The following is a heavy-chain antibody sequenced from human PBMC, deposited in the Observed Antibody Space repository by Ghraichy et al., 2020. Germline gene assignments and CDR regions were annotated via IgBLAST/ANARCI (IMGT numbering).Heavy chain of an antibody. CDR2: ISGSGGGT. V-gene: IGHV3-23*01. CDR3: AKDRTNPDISMIVVVVSGCFDN. Sequence: GGSLRLSCTVSGFTFSNYAMSWVRQAPGKGPEWVSGISGSGGGTNYADSVKGRFTVSRDNSKNTLYLQMTSLRAKDTAVYYCAKDRTNPDISMIVVVVSGCFDNWGQGTLVTVSS. D-gene: IGHD3-22*01. CDR1: GFTFSNYA. J-gene: IGHJ4*02.